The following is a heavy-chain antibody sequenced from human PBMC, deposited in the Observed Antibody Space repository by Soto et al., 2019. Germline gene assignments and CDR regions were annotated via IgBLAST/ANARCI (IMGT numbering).Heavy chain of an antibody. J-gene: IGHJ6*02. V-gene: IGHV1-18*01. Sequence: QVQLVQSGAEVKKPGASVKVSCKASGYTFTSYGISWVRQAPGQGLEWMGCISAYNGNTNYAKKLQGRVTMTTDTSTSTAYMELRSLRSDDTAVYYCARGSRYYDFWSGYFPMDVWGQGTTVTVSS. CDR1: GYTFTSYG. CDR3: ARGSRYYDFWSGYFPMDV. D-gene: IGHD3-3*01. CDR2: ISAYNGNT.